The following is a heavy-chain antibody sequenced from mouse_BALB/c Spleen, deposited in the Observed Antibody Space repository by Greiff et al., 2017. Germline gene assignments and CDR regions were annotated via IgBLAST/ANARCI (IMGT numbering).Heavy chain of an antibody. D-gene: IGHD2-3*01. CDR3: TRADYDCYFFAY. Sequence: EVQLVESGGGLVQPGGSMKLSCVASGFTFSNYWMNWVRQSPEKGLEWVAEIRLKSNNYATHYAESVKGRFTISRDDSKSSVYLQMNNLRAEDTGIYYCTRADYDCYFFAYWGQGTLVTVSA. V-gene: IGHV6-6*02. CDR2: IRLKSNNYAT. J-gene: IGHJ3*01. CDR1: GFTFSNYW.